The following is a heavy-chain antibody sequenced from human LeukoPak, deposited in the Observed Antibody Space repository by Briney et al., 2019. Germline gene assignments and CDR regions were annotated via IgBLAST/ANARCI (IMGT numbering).Heavy chain of an antibody. CDR2: INAGNGNT. J-gene: IGHJ3*02. Sequence: ASVKVSFKASGYTFTSYAMHWVRQAPGQRLEWMGWINAGNGNTKYSQKFQGRVTITRDTSASTAYMELSSLRSEDTAVYYCASGYCGGDCYSSDASDIWGQGAMVTVSS. V-gene: IGHV1-3*01. D-gene: IGHD2-21*02. CDR1: GYTFTSYA. CDR3: ASGYCGGDCYSSDASDI.